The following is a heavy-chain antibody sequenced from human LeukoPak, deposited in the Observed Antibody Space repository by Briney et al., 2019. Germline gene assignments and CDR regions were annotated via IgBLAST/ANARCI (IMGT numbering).Heavy chain of an antibody. D-gene: IGHD3-9*01. V-gene: IGHV1-18*01. CDR2: ISAYNGNT. CDR3: ARDSSDWLLGVPNWFDP. Sequence: GASVKVSCKASGYTFTSYGISWVRQAPGQGLEWMGWISAYNGNTNYAQKLQGRVTMTTDTSTSTAYMELRSLRSDDTAVYYCARDSSDWLLGVPNWFDPWGQGTLVTVSS. CDR1: GYTFTSYG. J-gene: IGHJ5*02.